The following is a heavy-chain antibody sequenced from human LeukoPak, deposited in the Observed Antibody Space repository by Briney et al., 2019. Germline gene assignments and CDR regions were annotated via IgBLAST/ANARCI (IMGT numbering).Heavy chain of an antibody. V-gene: IGHV1-46*01. Sequence: ASVKVSCKASGHTFTNYLLHWVRQVPGQGLEWVGRIIPDSGATNYAQKFRDRVTMTSDTATSTVYMELSSLRSEDTAVYHCVREESGGYFDYWGQGTLVSVSS. D-gene: IGHD2-8*02. CDR1: GHTFTNYL. J-gene: IGHJ4*02. CDR3: VREESGGYFDY. CDR2: IIPDSGAT.